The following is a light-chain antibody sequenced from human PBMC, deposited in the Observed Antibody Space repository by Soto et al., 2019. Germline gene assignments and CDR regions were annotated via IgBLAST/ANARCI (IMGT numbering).Light chain of an antibody. Sequence: DIQVTQSPSTLSGSVGDRVTITGRASQTISSWLAWYQQKPGKAPKLLIYKASTLKSAVPSRFSGSGSGTEFTLTISSLQPDDFANYYCQHYNSYSEAFGQGTNVDIK. V-gene: IGKV1-5*03. CDR1: QTISSW. CDR3: QHYNSYSEA. CDR2: KAS. J-gene: IGKJ1*01.